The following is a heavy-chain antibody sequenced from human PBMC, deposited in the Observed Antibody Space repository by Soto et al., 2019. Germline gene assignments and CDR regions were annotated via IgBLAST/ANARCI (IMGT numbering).Heavy chain of an antibody. V-gene: IGHV5-51*01. D-gene: IGHD5-18*01. CDR1: GYSFISYW. CDR3: ARHTSDRYGPDY. CDR2: IYPGDPTV. Sequence: GESLKISCQGSGYSFISYWIGWVRQMPGKGLELMGVIYPGDPTVRYSPSFQGQVTISVDKSISTAYLQWSSLKPSDTAMYYCARHTSDRYGPDYWGQGTLVTVSS. J-gene: IGHJ4*02.